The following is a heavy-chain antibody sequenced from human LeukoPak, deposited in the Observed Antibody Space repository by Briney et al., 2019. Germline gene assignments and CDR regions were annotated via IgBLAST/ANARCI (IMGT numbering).Heavy chain of an antibody. V-gene: IGHV3-48*01. CDR1: GFTFSSYA. Sequence: PGRSLRLSCAASGFTFSSYAMHWVRQAPGKGLEWVSYISNFGTSIYYADSVKGRFTISRDNSKNTLYLQMNSLRAEDTAVYYCASHSESNSLSPLYDYVWGSYRLGLRTTDYWGQGTLVTVSS. CDR3: ASHSESNSLSPLYDYVWGSYRLGLRTTDY. D-gene: IGHD3-16*02. J-gene: IGHJ4*02. CDR2: ISNFGTSI.